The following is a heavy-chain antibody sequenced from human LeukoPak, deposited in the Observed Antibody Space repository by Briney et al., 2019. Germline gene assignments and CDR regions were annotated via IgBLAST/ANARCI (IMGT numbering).Heavy chain of an antibody. Sequence: GGCLRLSCAASGFTFSSYDMHWVRQATGKGLEWVSAIGTAGDTYYPGSVKGRFTISRDNAKNSLYLQMNSLRGDDTAVYYCVRDNGWYRLDYWGQGTLVTVSS. V-gene: IGHV3-13*01. D-gene: IGHD6-19*01. CDR1: GFTFSSYD. CDR2: IGTAGDT. J-gene: IGHJ4*02. CDR3: VRDNGWYRLDY.